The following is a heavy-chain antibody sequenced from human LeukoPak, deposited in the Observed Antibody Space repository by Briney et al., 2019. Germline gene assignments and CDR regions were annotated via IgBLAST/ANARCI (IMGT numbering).Heavy chain of an antibody. CDR1: GGAVSSGSYY. CDR3: TRTNYGGYNWFDP. J-gene: IGHJ5*02. Sequence: SETLSLTCTVSGGAVSSGSYYWSWIRRPPGQGLERIGYIHYRGSTKYNPSLKSRVTMSVDTSKNQFSLKVTSVTAADTAIYYCTRTNYGGYNWFDPWGQGTLVTVSS. CDR2: IHYRGST. V-gene: IGHV4-61*01. D-gene: IGHD4-23*01.